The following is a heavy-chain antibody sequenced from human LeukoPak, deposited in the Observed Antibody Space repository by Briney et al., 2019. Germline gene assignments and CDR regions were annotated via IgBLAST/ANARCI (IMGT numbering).Heavy chain of an antibody. CDR2: INPSGGST. Sequence: ASVKVSCKASGYTFTGYYMHWVRQAPGQGLEWMGIINPSGGSTSYAQKFQGRVTMTRDTSTSTVYMELSSLRSEDTAVYYCARDAYYYDSSGLKYYYYYMDVWGKGTTVTISS. CDR3: ARDAYYYDSSGLKYYYYYMDV. V-gene: IGHV1-46*01. J-gene: IGHJ6*03. CDR1: GYTFTGYY. D-gene: IGHD3-22*01.